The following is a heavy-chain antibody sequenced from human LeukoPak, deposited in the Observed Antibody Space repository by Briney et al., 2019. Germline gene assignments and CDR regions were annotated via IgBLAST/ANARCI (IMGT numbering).Heavy chain of an antibody. D-gene: IGHD3-9*01. Sequence: PSETLSLTCAVYGGSITGYYWSWIRQTPGRGLEWVGEIHYTGTTSYNPSLKSRATISTDTSKNQFSLRLSSVTAADTAVYYCARGNILTGYCFDFWGQGALVTVSS. CDR2: IHYTGTT. V-gene: IGHV4-34*01. CDR1: GGSITGYY. CDR3: ARGNILTGYCFDF. J-gene: IGHJ4*02.